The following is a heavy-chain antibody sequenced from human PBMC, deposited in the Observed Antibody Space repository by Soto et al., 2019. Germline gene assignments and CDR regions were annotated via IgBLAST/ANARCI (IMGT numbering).Heavy chain of an antibody. J-gene: IGHJ4*02. V-gene: IGHV3-30-3*01. D-gene: IGHD3-22*01. CDR1: EFTFSSYA. CDR3: ARSSSGYHTQALGY. Sequence: GGSLRLSCAASEFTFSSYAMHWVRQAPGKGLEWVAVISYDGSNKYYADPVKGRFTISRDNSKNTLYLQMNSLRAEDTAVYYCARSSSGYHTQALGYWGQGTLVTVSS. CDR2: ISYDGSNK.